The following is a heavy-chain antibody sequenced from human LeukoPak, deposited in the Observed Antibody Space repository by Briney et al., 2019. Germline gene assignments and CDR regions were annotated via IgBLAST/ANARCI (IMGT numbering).Heavy chain of an antibody. CDR2: IYSDDNT. CDR1: GFTVSSSY. D-gene: IGHD6-19*01. J-gene: IGHJ4*02. V-gene: IGHV3-66*01. Sequence: GGSLRLSCAASGFTVSSSYMSWVRQAPGKGLEWVSVIYSDDNTYYADSVKGRFTISRDDSKNTLYLQMNSLRAEDTAVYYCAKSPDVAGTGRFDYWGQGTLVTVSS. CDR3: AKSPDVAGTGRFDY.